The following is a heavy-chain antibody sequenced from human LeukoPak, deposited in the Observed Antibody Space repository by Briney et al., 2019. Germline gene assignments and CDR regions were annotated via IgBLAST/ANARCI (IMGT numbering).Heavy chain of an antibody. J-gene: IGHJ4*02. CDR2: IGISSGNT. CDR3: ARDTKYAFDN. Sequence: GGSLRLSCAASGFTFTSYSMNWVRQAPGKGLEWISYIGISSGNTKYADSVKGRFTISGDKAKNSVYLQMNSLRVEDTAVYYCARDTKYAFDNWGQGTLVTVSS. CDR1: GFTFTSYS. V-gene: IGHV3-48*01. D-gene: IGHD2-2*01.